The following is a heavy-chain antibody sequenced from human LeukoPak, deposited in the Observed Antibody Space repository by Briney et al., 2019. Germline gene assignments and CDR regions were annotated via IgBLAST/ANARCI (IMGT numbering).Heavy chain of an antibody. CDR1: GGSFSGYY. J-gene: IGHJ4*02. D-gene: IGHD6-13*01. CDR3: ARGPGNSSSWYGVDY. Sequence: SETLSLTCAVYGGSFSGYYWSWIRQPPGKGLEWIGEINHSGSTNYNPSLKSRVTISVDTSKNQFSLKLSSVTAADTAVYYCARGPGNSSSWYGVDYWGQGTLVTVSS. V-gene: IGHV4-34*01. CDR2: INHSGST.